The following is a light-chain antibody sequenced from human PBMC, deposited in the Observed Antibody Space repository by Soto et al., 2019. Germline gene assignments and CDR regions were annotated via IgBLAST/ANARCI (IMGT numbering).Light chain of an antibody. J-gene: IGLJ1*01. CDR2: RGT. Sequence: QSVLAQPASVSGSPGQSITISCTGTSSDVGAYDAVSWYQQHPGKAPQVIIYRGTKRPSGVSTRFSGSVSGNTASLTVSGLQAEDEAEYFCCSSAPESTYVCGTGTKVTVL. CDR1: SSDVGAYDA. V-gene: IGLV2-23*01. CDR3: CSSAPESTYV.